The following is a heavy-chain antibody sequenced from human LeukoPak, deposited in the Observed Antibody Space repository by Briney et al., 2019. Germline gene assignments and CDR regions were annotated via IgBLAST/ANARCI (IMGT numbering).Heavy chain of an antibody. Sequence: GGSLRLSCQASGFTFYMYAMSWVRQAPGKGLEWVANIKQDGSEKYYVDSVKGRFTISRDNAKNSLYLQTSSLRAEDTAVYYCARDQYYWGQGTLVTVSS. J-gene: IGHJ4*02. CDR3: ARDQYY. CDR1: GFTFYMYA. V-gene: IGHV3-7*01. CDR2: IKQDGSEK.